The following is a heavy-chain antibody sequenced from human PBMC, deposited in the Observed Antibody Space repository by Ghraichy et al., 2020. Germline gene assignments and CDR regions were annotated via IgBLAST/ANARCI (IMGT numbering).Heavy chain of an antibody. D-gene: IGHD6-19*01. J-gene: IGHJ6*02. CDR2: INHSGST. Sequence: SETLSLTCAVYGGSFSGYYWSWIRQPPGKGLEWIGEINHSGSTNYNPSLKSRVTISVDTSKNQFSLKLSSVTAADTAVYYCARRRGGWYSSNYYYYYGMDVWGQGTTVTVSS. CDR1: GGSFSGYY. V-gene: IGHV4-34*01. CDR3: ARRRGGWYSSNYYYYYGMDV.